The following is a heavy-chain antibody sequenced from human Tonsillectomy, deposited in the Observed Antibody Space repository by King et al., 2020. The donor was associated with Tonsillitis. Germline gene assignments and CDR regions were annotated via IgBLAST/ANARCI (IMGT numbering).Heavy chain of an antibody. V-gene: IGHV5-51*03. CDR1: GYSFTNYW. CDR2: IYPRDSDT. CDR3: ARSRSWRDTFDI. J-gene: IGHJ3*02. Sequence: QLVQSGAEVKKPVESLRISCKGSGYSFTNYWIAWVRQMPGEGLEWMGIIYPRDSDTRYSLSFQGQVTISADKSISTAYLQWSSLKASDTAMYYCARSRSWRDTFDIWGQGTMVTVSS.